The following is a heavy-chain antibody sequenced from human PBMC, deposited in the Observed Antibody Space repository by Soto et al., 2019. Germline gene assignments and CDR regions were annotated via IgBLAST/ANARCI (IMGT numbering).Heavy chain of an antibody. CDR2: IYYSGST. CDR3: ARGSSSSSSHFDY. J-gene: IGHJ4*02. D-gene: IGHD6-6*01. CDR1: GGSISSGGYY. Sequence: PSETLSLTCTVSGGSISSGGYYWSWIRQHPGKGLEWIGYIYYSGSTYYNLSLKSRVTISVDTSKNQFSLKLSSVTAADTAVYYCARGSSSSSSHFDYWGQGTLVTVSS. V-gene: IGHV4-31*03.